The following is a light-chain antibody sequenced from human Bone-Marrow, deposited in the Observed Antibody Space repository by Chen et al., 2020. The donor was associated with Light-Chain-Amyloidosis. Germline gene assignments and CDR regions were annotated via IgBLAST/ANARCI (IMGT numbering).Light chain of an antibody. CDR1: SSNIGSNT. J-gene: IGLJ3*02. V-gene: IGLV1-44*01. Sequence: QSVLTPPPSASGTPGQRVTHSCSGSSSNIGSNTVNWYQQLPGTAPKLLIYSNNQRPSGVPDRFSGSKSGTSASLAISGLQSEDEADYYCAAWDDSLNGWVFGGGTKLTVL. CDR2: SNN. CDR3: AAWDDSLNGWV.